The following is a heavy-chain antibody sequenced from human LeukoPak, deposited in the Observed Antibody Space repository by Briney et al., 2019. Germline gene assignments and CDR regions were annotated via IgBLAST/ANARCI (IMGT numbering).Heavy chain of an antibody. CDR3: ARIYGDYVLCYFDY. D-gene: IGHD4-17*01. CDR2: IKQDGSEK. CDR1: GFTFSSYW. J-gene: IGHJ4*02. Sequence: GGSLRLSCTASGFTFSSYWMSWVRQAPGKGLEWVANIKQDGSEKYYVDSVKGRFTISRDNAKNSLYLQMNSLRAEDTAVYYCARIYGDYVLCYFDYWGQGTLVTVSS. V-gene: IGHV3-7*01.